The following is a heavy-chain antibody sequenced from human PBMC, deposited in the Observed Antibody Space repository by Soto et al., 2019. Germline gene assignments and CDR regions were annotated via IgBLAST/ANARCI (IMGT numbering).Heavy chain of an antibody. Sequence: EVQLVESGGDLVKPGGSLRISCAASGFTFTHAWLHWVRQAPGKGLEMVARIKNNGGATDYDPFVKGRFTISRDDSKDAVYLQMSSLRTDDPAIYYCTADLGPAYSSNNWLDPWGQGTLVTVS. V-gene: IGHV3-15*07. CDR2: IKNNGGAT. J-gene: IGHJ5*02. CDR3: TADLGPAYSSNNWLDP. D-gene: IGHD6-13*01. CDR1: GFTFTHAW.